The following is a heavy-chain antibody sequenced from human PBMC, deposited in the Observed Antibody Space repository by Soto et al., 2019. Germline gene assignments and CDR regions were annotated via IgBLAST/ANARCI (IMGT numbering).Heavy chain of an antibody. CDR2: INPSGGSK. CDR3: SRGYPPRDQLGNLPGAF. D-gene: IGHD1-1*01. CDR1: GYTFTSYY. Sequence: QVQLVQSGAEVMQPGASVKVSCKASGYTFTSYYIQWVRQAPGQGLEWMGIINPSGGSKNYAQKSQGRATMTRHTSTSTVYMELSSMRSEDTAIYYCSRGYPPRDQLGNLPGAFWGQGTLVTVSS. J-gene: IGHJ4*02. V-gene: IGHV1-46*03.